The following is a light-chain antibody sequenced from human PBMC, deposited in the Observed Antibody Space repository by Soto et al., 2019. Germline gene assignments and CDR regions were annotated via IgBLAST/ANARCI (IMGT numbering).Light chain of an antibody. J-gene: IGLJ1*01. V-gene: IGLV2-14*01. CDR3: SSYTSSSTLYV. CDR2: DVS. Sequence: QSVLTQAAYVSGSAGESISISCTGTSSDVGGYNYVSWYQQHPGKAPKLMIYDVSNRPSGVSNRFSGSKSGNTASLTISGLQAEDEADYYCSSYTSSSTLYVFGTGTKVTV. CDR1: SSDVGGYNY.